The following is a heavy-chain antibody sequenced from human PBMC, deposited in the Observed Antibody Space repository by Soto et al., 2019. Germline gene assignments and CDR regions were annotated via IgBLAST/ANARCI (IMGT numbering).Heavy chain of an antibody. Sequence: GGSLRLSCAASGFTFSSHWMHWVRQAPGKGLVWVSRVNSGGGRTYYADSVKGRFSISRDNSKNTLYLQMNSLRAEDTAVYYCAKEITFALRQDPWGQGTLVTVS. CDR3: AKEITFALRQDP. J-gene: IGHJ5*02. V-gene: IGHV3-74*01. CDR2: VNSGGGRT. CDR1: GFTFSSHW. D-gene: IGHD3-16*01.